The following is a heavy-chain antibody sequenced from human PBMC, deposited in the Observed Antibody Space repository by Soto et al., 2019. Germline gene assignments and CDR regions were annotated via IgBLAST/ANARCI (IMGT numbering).Heavy chain of an antibody. CDR2: INSDGSST. V-gene: IGHV3-74*01. Sequence: GGSLRLSCAASGFTFSSYWMHWVRQAPGKGLVWVSRINSDGSSTSYADSVKGRFTISRDNAKNTLYLQMNSPRAEDTAVYYCARVECGYDRYYYYYYMDVWGKGTTVTVSS. J-gene: IGHJ6*03. CDR1: GFTFSSYW. D-gene: IGHD5-12*01. CDR3: ARVECGYDRYYYYYYMDV.